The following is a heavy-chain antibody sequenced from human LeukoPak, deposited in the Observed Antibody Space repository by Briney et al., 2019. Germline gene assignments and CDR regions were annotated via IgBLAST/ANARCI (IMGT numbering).Heavy chain of an antibody. CDR2: INPSGGST. Sequence: ASVKVSCKASGYTFTRYYINWVRQAPGQGLEWMGMINPSGGSTNYAQKFQGRVTMTRDTSTSTIYMEVSSLRSEDTAVYYCATSFRAVNWFDPWGQGTLVTVSS. D-gene: IGHD3-10*01. CDR3: ATSFRAVNWFDP. V-gene: IGHV1-46*01. CDR1: GYTFTRYY. J-gene: IGHJ5*02.